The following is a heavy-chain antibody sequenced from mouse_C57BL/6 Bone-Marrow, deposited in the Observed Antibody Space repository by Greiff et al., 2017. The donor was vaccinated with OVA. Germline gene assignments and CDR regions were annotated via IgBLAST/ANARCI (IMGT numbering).Heavy chain of an antibody. J-gene: IGHJ3*01. CDR2: IYPYNGGN. Sequence: EVQLQQSGPVLVKPGASVTMSCTASGYTFTDYYMNWVKQSHGKSLEWIGVIYPYNGGNSYNQKFTGRATLTVDKSSRPVSMVLNSLTTEDAAVYYYASGDYDGYPPFAYWGQGTLVTVSA. V-gene: IGHV1-19*01. D-gene: IGHD2-3*01. CDR3: ASGDYDGYPPFAY. CDR1: GYTFTDYY.